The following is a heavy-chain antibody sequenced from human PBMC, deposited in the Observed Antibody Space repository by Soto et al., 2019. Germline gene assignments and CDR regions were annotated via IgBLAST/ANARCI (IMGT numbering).Heavy chain of an antibody. J-gene: IGHJ4*02. CDR2: TSAYNGIK. CDR3: AGVPCGGECKSAVEY. Sequence: ASVKVSCKDSGYTFTSYGIRWVRQAPGHGLQWMGWTSAYNGIKNTPQKLKGRVTMNTDPSTSTAYMERRSLRSDETAVYYCAGVPCGGECKSAVEYWGQGTLVTVAS. V-gene: IGHV1-18*01. CDR1: GYTFTSYG. D-gene: IGHD2-21*01.